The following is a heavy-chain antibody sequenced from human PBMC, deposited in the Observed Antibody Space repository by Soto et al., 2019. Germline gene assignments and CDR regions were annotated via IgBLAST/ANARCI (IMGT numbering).Heavy chain of an antibody. J-gene: IGHJ4*02. Sequence: PSETLSLTCTVSGGSISSHVYYWVWIRQPPGKGLEWIGTIYYSGTTFYNPSLKSRVTISVDTSKNQLSLKLSSVTAADTAVYYCARHAGGVSQIDCWGQGTLVTVSS. CDR2: IYYSGTT. CDR1: GGSISSHVYY. CDR3: ARHAGGVSQIDC. V-gene: IGHV4-39*01. D-gene: IGHD1-26*01.